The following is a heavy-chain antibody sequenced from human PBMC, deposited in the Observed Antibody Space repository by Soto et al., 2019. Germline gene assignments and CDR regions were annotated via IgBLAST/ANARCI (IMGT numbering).Heavy chain of an antibody. CDR2: FDPEDGET. J-gene: IGHJ4*02. CDR1: GYTFTSYG. D-gene: IGHD2-8*01. V-gene: IGHV1-24*01. CDR3: ARDSGVAGPSGELDY. Sequence: ASVKVSCKASGYTFTSYGISWVRQAPGKGLEWMGGFDPEDGETIYAQKFQGRVTMTEDTSTDTAYMELSRLTSEDKAVYYCARDSGVAGPSGELDYWGQGTLVTVSP.